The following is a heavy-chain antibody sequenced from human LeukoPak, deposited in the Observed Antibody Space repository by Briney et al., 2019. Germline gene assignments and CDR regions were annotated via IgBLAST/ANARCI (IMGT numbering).Heavy chain of an antibody. V-gene: IGHV1-2*02. CDR3: AREEEDSGSSIEGGWFDP. J-gene: IGHJ5*02. D-gene: IGHD1-26*01. Sequence: ASVKVSCKASGYTFTGYYMHWVRPAPGQGLEWMGWINPNSGGTNYAQKFQGRVTMTRDTSISTAYMELSRLRSDDTAVYYCAREEEDSGSSIEGGWFDPWGQGTLVTVSS. CDR1: GYTFTGYY. CDR2: INPNSGGT.